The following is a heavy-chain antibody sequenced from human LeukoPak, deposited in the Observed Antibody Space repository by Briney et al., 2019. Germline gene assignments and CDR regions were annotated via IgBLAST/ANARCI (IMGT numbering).Heavy chain of an antibody. V-gene: IGHV4-39*07. Sequence: SETLSLTCAVSGGSISSSSYYWGWIRQPPGKGLEWIGSIYYSGSTYYNPSLKSRVTISVDTSKNQFSLKLSSVTAADTAVYYCARGGIAAAGRGRMRLRYMDVWGKGTTVTVSS. CDR2: IYYSGST. CDR3: ARGGIAAAGRGRMRLRYMDV. CDR1: GGSISSSSYY. J-gene: IGHJ6*03. D-gene: IGHD6-13*01.